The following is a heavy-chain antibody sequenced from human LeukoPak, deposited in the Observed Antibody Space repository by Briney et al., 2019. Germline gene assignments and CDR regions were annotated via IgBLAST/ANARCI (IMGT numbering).Heavy chain of an antibody. J-gene: IGHJ4*02. CDR2: IYYSGNT. V-gene: IGHV4-30-4*01. CDR1: GGSISSGGYY. Sequence: SETLSLTCTVSGGSISSGGYYWSWIRQPPGKGLEWIGYIYYSGNTYYRPSLRSRATISMDTSKNQISLKLNSVTAADTAVYYCARATPDYYEYTNYRYYFDYWGQGTLVTVSS. D-gene: IGHD3-22*01. CDR3: ARATPDYYEYTNYRYYFDY.